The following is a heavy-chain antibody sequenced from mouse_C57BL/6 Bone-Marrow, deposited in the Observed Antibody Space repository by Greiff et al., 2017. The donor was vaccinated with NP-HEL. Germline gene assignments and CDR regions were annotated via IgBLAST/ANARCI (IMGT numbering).Heavy chain of an antibody. D-gene: IGHD1-1*01. CDR3: ARGDLIYYYGSSSAWFAY. CDR1: GYTFTSYG. Sequence: QVHVKQSGAELARPGASVKLSCKASGYTFTSYGISWVKQRTGQGLEWIGEIYPRSGNTYYNEKFKGKATLTADKSSSTAYMELRSLTSEDSAVYFCARGDLIYYYGSSSAWFAYWGQGTLVTVSA. CDR2: IYPRSGNT. V-gene: IGHV1-81*01. J-gene: IGHJ3*01.